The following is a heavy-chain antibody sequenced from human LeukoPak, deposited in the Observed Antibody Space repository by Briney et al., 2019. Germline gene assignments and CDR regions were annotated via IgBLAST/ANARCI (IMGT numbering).Heavy chain of an antibody. CDR3: AKDPDSSGWYGVDY. CDR2: ISNSGGST. V-gene: IGHV3-23*01. J-gene: IGHJ4*02. D-gene: IGHD6-19*01. Sequence: PGGSLRLSCAASGFTFSSYAMSWVRQAPGKGLEWVSTISNSGGSTYYADSVKGRFTISRDNSKNTLYLQMNSLRAEDTAIYYCAKDPDSSGWYGVDYWGQGTLVTVSS. CDR1: GFTFSSYA.